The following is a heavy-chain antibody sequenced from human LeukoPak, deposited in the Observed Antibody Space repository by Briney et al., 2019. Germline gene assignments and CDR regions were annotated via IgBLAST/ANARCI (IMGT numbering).Heavy chain of an antibody. CDR2: ISSSGNT. CDR3: ARHYSGTYYRFDS. V-gene: IGHV4-39*01. CDR1: GDSFSSSSYF. J-gene: IGHJ4*02. D-gene: IGHD1-26*01. Sequence: SETLSLTCTVSGDSFSSSSYFWDWIRQAPGKGLEWIGTISSSGNTYYNPSLKSRVTMSVDTSKNQFSLKLTSVTAADTTVYYCARHYSGTYYRFDSWGQGTLVTVSS.